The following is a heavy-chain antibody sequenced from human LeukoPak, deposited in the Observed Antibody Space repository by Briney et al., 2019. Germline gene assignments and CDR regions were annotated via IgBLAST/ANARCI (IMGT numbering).Heavy chain of an antibody. CDR3: AKGRRYSYGYAYYFDY. CDR1: GFTFSSYA. Sequence: GGSLRLPCAASGFTFSSYAMSWVRQAPGKGLEWVSAISGSGGSTYYADSVKGRFTISRDNSKNTLYLQMNSLRAEDTAVYYCAKGRRYSYGYAYYFDYWGQGTLVTVSS. D-gene: IGHD5-18*01. CDR2: ISGSGGST. V-gene: IGHV3-23*01. J-gene: IGHJ4*02.